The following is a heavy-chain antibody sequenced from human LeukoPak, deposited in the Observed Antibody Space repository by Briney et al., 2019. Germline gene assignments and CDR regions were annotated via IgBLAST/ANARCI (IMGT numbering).Heavy chain of an antibody. D-gene: IGHD6-13*01. Sequence: SETLSLTCTVSGYSISSGYYWGWIRQPPGKGLEWIGNIYPTGSTYYNPSLKSRVTISVDTSKNQFSLKLSSVTAADTAVYYCARVYYSSSYDYWYFDLWGRGTLVTVSS. J-gene: IGHJ2*01. V-gene: IGHV4-38-2*02. CDR3: ARVYYSSSYDYWYFDL. CDR1: GYSISSGYY. CDR2: IYPTGST.